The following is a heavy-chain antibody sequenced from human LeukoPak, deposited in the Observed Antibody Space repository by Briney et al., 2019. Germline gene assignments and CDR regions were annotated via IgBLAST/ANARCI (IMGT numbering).Heavy chain of an antibody. CDR3: ARPGGYGSGSYYDY. V-gene: IGHV4-34*01. CDR1: GGSFSGYY. CDR2: INHSGST. Sequence: SETLSLTCAVYGGSFSGYYWSWIRQPPGKGLEWIGEINHSGSTNYNPSLKSRVTISVDTSKNQFSLKQSSVTAADTAVYYCARPGGYGSGSYYDYWGQGTLVTVSS. J-gene: IGHJ4*02. D-gene: IGHD3-10*01.